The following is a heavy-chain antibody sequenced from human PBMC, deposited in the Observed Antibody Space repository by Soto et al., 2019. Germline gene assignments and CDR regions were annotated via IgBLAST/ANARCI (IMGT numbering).Heavy chain of an antibody. CDR2: MNPNSGNT. CDR1: GYTFTSYD. CDR3: ATGPLLRFLEWSPLYGMDV. V-gene: IGHV1-8*01. D-gene: IGHD3-3*01. J-gene: IGHJ6*02. Sequence: ASVKVSCKASGYTFTSYDINWVRQATGQGLEWMGWMNPNSGNTGYAQKFQGRVTMTEDTSTDTAYMELSSLRSEDTAVYYCATGPLLRFLEWSPLYGMDVWGQGTTVTVSS.